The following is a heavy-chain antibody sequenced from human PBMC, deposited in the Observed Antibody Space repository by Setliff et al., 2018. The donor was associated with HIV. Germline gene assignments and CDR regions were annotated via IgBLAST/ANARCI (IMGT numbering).Heavy chain of an antibody. J-gene: IGHJ4*02. Sequence: SETLSLTCAVSADSIGTNHWWNWVRQPPGRELEWIGEISQSGKTDYHPSLKSRITISMEASKTHFSLTLNSVTAADTAVYYCARAVAASATSVADYWGQGIQVTVSS. CDR3: ARAVAASATSVADY. V-gene: IGHV4-4*02. D-gene: IGHD6-13*01. CDR1: ADSIGTNHW. CDR2: ISQSGKT.